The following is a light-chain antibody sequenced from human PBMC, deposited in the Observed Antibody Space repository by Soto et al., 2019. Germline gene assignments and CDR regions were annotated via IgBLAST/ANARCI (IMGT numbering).Light chain of an antibody. V-gene: IGKV3-15*01. J-gene: IGKJ4*01. CDR2: GAS. CDR3: QQYNDGPLT. Sequence: EIVMTQSPATLSVSPGERATLSCRASQSVSSNLAWYQQMPGQPPRLLIYGASTRATAIPARFSGSGSGTEFPLTISGLQSEDFAVYYCQQYNDGPLTFGGGDKVEIK. CDR1: QSVSSN.